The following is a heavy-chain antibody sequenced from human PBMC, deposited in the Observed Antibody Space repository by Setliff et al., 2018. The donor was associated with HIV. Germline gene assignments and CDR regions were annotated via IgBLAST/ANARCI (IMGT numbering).Heavy chain of an antibody. V-gene: IGHV3-7*01. D-gene: IGHD6-6*01. J-gene: IGHJ4*02. Sequence: LRLSCAASGFRFRSYWMSWVRQAPGKGLESVANVKQDGTETLYVDSVKGRFTISRDNAKNTLFLQMNSLRAEDTAVYYCARLPQDVRSSIDFWGQGTLVTVSS. CDR3: ARLPQDVRSSIDF. CDR2: VKQDGTET. CDR1: GFRFRSYW.